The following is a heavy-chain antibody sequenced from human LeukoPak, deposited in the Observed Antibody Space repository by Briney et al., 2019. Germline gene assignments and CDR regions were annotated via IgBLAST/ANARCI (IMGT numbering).Heavy chain of an antibody. V-gene: IGHV1-69*02. Sequence: SVKVSCKASGADFNTHIINWVRQAPGQGLEWMGRIIPMRNLANYAHKFQGRVIITADKSRRTAYMELSSLTSDDTAVYYCARGKYCSGGECYSVRTSYDGFDPWGQGTVVSVS. CDR1: GADFNTHI. D-gene: IGHD2-15*01. CDR3: ARGKYCSGGECYSVRTSYDGFDP. J-gene: IGHJ5*02. CDR2: IIPMRNLA.